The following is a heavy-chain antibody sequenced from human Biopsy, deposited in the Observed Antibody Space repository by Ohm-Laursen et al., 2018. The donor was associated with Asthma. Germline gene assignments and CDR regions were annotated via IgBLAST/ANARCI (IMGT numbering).Heavy chain of an antibody. J-gene: IGHJ6*02. V-gene: IGHV1-69*10. CDR2: LSPMIGRA. Sequence: SVKVSCKAFGYRFTNYGVSWVRQAPGQGLEWMGGLSPMIGRANYAQKFQGRVTISADRSTSTGYMELSSLRSEDTAVYYCASSGGNYGFYGMDVWGQGTTVTVSS. CDR3: ASSGGNYGFYGMDV. CDR1: GYRFTNYG. D-gene: IGHD4-11*01.